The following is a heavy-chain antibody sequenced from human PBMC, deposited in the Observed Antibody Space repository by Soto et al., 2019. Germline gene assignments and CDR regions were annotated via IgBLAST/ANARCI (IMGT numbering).Heavy chain of an antibody. Sequence: PAETLSLTCPVSGGSMIADYWNWMRQPPGKVRQLIGYTYYSGSTTYNPSLKSRVTISVDSSKNQFSLKLDSVTPADTAVYDFARHRDTSSRYRLPDYWGQGILVTVSS. D-gene: IGHD6-13*01. CDR3: ARHRDTSSRYRLPDY. CDR2: TYYSGST. J-gene: IGHJ4*02. V-gene: IGHV4-59*01. CDR1: GGSMIADY.